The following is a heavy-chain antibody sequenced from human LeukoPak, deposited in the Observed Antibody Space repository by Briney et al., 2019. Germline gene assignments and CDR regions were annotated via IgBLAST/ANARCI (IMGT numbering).Heavy chain of an antibody. CDR2: MNPNSGNT. D-gene: IGHD6-19*01. V-gene: IGHV1-8*02. J-gene: IGHJ5*02. CDR3: ARVGDSGWYRGEEP. CDR1: GYTFTSYD. Sequence: ASVKVSCKASGYTFTSYDINWVRQATGQGLEWMGWMNPNSGNTGYAQKLQGRVTMTTDTSTSTAYMELRSLRSDDTAVYYCARVGDSGWYRGEEPWGQGTLVTVSS.